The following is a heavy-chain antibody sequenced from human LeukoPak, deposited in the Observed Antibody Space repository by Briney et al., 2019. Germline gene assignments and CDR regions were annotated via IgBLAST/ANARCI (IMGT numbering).Heavy chain of an antibody. J-gene: IGHJ6*02. CDR1: GYTFTSYD. CDR3: ARWPFYGGQFWSGYYTHYYGMDV. Sequence: GASVKVSCKASGYTFTSYDINWVRQATGQGLEWMGWMNPNSDNTGYAQKFQGRVTMTRNTSISTAYMELSSLRSEDTAVYYCARWPFYGGQFWSGYYTHYYGMDVWGQGTTVTVSS. V-gene: IGHV1-8*01. CDR2: MNPNSDNT. D-gene: IGHD3-3*01.